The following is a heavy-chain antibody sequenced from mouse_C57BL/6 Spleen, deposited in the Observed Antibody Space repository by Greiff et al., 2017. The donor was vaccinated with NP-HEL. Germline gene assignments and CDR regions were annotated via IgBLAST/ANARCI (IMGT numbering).Heavy chain of an antibody. CDR2: FDPETGGT. J-gene: IGHJ3*01. CDR3: TRDYSNYGAWFAY. V-gene: IGHV1-15*01. Sequence: VPLQESGAELVRPGASVTLSCKASGYTFTDYEMHWVKQTPVHGLEWIGAFDPETGGTAYNQKFTVKAILTADKSSSAAYMELRSLTSEDSAVYYCTRDYSNYGAWFAYWGQGTLVTVSA. CDR1: GYTFTDYE. D-gene: IGHD2-5*01.